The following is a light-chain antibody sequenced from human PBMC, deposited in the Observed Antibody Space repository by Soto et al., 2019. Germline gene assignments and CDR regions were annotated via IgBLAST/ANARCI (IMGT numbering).Light chain of an antibody. CDR3: QQYYSYPRT. Sequence: AIRMTQSPSSLSASTGERVTITCRASKSISSYLAWYQQKTGKAPKLLIYAASTLQSGVPSRFSGSGSGTDFTLTISCLQSEDFAIYYCQQYYSYPRTFGGGTKGEIK. V-gene: IGKV1-8*01. CDR2: AAS. J-gene: IGKJ4*01. CDR1: KSISSY.